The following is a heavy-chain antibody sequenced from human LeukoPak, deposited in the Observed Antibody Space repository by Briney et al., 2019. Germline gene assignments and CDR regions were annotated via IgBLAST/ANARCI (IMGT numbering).Heavy chain of an antibody. CDR3: TRDVRHSYGPPSDY. CDR1: GFTFGDYA. CDR2: IRSKGYGGTT. V-gene: IGHV3-49*04. J-gene: IGHJ4*02. D-gene: IGHD5-18*01. Sequence: GGSLRLSCTGSGFTFGDYAMSWVRQAPGKGLEWVGFIRSKGYGGTTEYAASVKGRFTISRDDFKSVAYLQMNSLMTEDTAVYYCTRDVRHSYGPPSDYWGQGTLVIVSS.